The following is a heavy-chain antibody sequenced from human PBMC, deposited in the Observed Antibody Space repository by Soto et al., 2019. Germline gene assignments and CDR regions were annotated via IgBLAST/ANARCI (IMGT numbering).Heavy chain of an antibody. CDR1: GFTFSDYG. V-gene: IGHV3-30*18. D-gene: IGHD3-16*01. Sequence: QVQLVESGGGVIQHGRSLRLSCTASGFTFSDYGMHWVRQAPGKGLEWVAIISYDGSNQYYADSVKGRFTISRDNSKNTLYLQMNSLRPEDTAVYYCAKALGELSPESYDHWGQGVLVTVSP. CDR3: AKALGELSPESYDH. J-gene: IGHJ4*02. CDR2: ISYDGSNQ.